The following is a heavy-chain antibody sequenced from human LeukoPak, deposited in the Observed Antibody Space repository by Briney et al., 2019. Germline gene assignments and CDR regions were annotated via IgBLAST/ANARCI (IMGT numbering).Heavy chain of an antibody. Sequence: GGSLRLSCAASGFTFENYAMHWVRQAPGKGPEWLSLISYGGTNKYYAASVKGRFTISRDDSKNMLHLQMNSLRAEDTAVYFCAKNFWRGYSYYGMEVWGQGTMVIVSS. J-gene: IGHJ6*02. D-gene: IGHD3-3*01. CDR2: ISYGGTNK. CDR3: AKNFWRGYSYYGMEV. V-gene: IGHV3-30*18. CDR1: GFTFENYA.